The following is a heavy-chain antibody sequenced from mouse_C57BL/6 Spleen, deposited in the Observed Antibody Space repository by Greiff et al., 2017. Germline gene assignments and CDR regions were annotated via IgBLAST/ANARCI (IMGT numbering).Heavy chain of an antibody. V-gene: IGHV2-2*01. J-gene: IGHJ3*01. CDR2: IWSGGST. Sequence: VQGVESGPGLVQPSQSLSITCTVSGFSLTSYGVHWVRQSPGKGLEWLGVIWSGGSTDYNAAFISRLSISKYNSKSQVFFKMNSLQADDTAIYYCARTENLRYGSSFFAYWGQGTLVTVSA. CDR1: GFSLTSYG. CDR3: ARTENLRYGSSFFAY. D-gene: IGHD1-1*01.